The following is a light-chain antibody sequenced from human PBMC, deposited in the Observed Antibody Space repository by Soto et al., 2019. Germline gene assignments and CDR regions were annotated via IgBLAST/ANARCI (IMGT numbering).Light chain of an antibody. V-gene: IGKV3-20*01. CDR1: QSVSGSY. J-gene: IGKJ1*01. CDR2: GAS. Sequence: ELVLTQSPATLSLSPGERATLSCRASQSVSGSYLAWYQQKPGQAPRLLIYGASSRATGIPDRFSGTGSGTDFTLTISRLEPEDFAVYYCQQYGSSRRTFGQGTKVDIK. CDR3: QQYGSSRRT.